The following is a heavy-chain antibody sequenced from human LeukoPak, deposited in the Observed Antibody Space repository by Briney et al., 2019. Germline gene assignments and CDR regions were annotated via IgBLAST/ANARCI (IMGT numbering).Heavy chain of an antibody. CDR3: AIAGIAAVFDY. D-gene: IGHD6-6*01. V-gene: IGHV3-7*05. CDR2: NMQDGSGA. Sequence: VSLSLSCAASGFTFSRDWMTWARHARGQGLEWVANNMQDGSGANYVDSAKGRFTISRDNAKNSLYLQMNSRRAEDTAVYYCAIAGIAAVFDYWGQGSLVTVSS. J-gene: IGHJ4*02. CDR1: GFTFSRDW.